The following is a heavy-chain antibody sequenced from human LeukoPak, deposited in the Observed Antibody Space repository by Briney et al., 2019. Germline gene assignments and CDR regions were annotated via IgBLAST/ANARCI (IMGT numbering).Heavy chain of an antibody. D-gene: IGHD6-13*01. CDR3: ARGGSSWYDPRWE. Sequence: ASVKVSCKASGGTFSSYDISWVRQAPGQGLEWMGGIMPMFGKANYAQKFQGRVTTTADKATSTAYMELSSLRSGDTAVYYCARGGSSWYDPRWEWGQGTLVTVSS. V-gene: IGHV1-69*06. CDR1: GGTFSSYD. CDR2: IMPMFGKA. J-gene: IGHJ4*02.